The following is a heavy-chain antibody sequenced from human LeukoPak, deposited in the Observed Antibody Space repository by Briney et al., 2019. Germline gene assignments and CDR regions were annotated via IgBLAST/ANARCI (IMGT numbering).Heavy chain of an antibody. Sequence: GGSLRLSCGASGFTFRSYSMNWVRQAPGKGLEGVSAIDPSSTYIYYADSVKGRFTNSRDNAENSLYLQMNSLRVEDTAVYYCARAPTVLVGYCSSSSCQADYWGQGTLVTVSS. D-gene: IGHD2-2*01. V-gene: IGHV3-21*01. J-gene: IGHJ4*02. CDR3: ARAPTVLVGYCSSSSCQADY. CDR2: IDPSSTYI. CDR1: GFTFRSYS.